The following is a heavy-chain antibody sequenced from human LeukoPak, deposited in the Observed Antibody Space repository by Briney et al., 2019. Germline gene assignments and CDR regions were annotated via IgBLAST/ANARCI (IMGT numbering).Heavy chain of an antibody. D-gene: IGHD5-12*01. CDR1: GGSISSYY. J-gene: IGHJ4*02. CDR3: ARVQNRGYSGYGPDY. V-gene: IGHV4-59*01. Sequence: SETLSLTCSVSGGSISSYYWSWIRQPPGKGLEWIGNIYYSGSTNDNPSLKTRVTISVDTSKNQFSLQLSSVTAADTAVYYCARVQNRGYSGYGPDYWGQGTLVTVSS. CDR2: IYYSGST.